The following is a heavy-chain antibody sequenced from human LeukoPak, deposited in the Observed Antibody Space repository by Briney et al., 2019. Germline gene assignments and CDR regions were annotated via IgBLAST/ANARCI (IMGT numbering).Heavy chain of an antibody. D-gene: IGHD6-13*01. J-gene: IGHJ4*02. CDR3: ARERLPFSSSSAQVTYFDY. CDR2: IKQDGSEK. Sequence: GGSLRLSCAASGFTFSSYWMSWVRQAPGKGLVWVANIKQDGSEKYYVDSVKGRFTISRDNAKNSLYLQMNSLRAEDTAVYYCARERLPFSSSSAQVTYFDYWGQGTLVTVSS. CDR1: GFTFSSYW. V-gene: IGHV3-7*01.